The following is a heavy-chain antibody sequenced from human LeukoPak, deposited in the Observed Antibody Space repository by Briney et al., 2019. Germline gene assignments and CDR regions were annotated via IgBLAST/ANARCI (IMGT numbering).Heavy chain of an antibody. Sequence: ASVKVSCKASGYTFTSYYMHWVRQAPGQGAEWMGIINPSGGSTSYAQKFQGRVTMTRDTSTSTVYMELSSLRSEDTAVYYCARELVVAGGFDYWGQGTLVTVSS. CDR1: GYTFTSYY. V-gene: IGHV1-46*01. J-gene: IGHJ4*02. CDR2: INPSGGST. CDR3: ARELVVAGGFDY. D-gene: IGHD2-15*01.